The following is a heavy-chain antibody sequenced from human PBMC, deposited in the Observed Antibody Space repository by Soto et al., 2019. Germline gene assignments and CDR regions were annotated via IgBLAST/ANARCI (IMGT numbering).Heavy chain of an antibody. D-gene: IGHD2-21*01. J-gene: IGHJ3*02. CDR1: GYTFTGCY. V-gene: IGHV1-2*04. Sequence: ASVKVSCNASGYTFTGCYMHWVRQAPGQGLEWMGWINPNSGGTNYAQKFQGWVTMTRDTSISTAYMELSRLRSDDTAVYYCARAVVVVRNLDAFDIWGQGTMVTVSS. CDR2: INPNSGGT. CDR3: ARAVVVVRNLDAFDI.